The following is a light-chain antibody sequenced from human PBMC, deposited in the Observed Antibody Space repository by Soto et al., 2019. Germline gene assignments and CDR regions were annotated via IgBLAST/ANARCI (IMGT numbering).Light chain of an antibody. Sequence: EIVLTQSPGTLSLSPGERATLSCRASQSVSSSYLAWYQQKPGQAPRLLIYGASSRATGIPDRFSGSGSGTDFTLTITRLEPEDFAVYYCQQDSSSLFTFGPGTKVDIK. CDR3: QQDSSSLFT. CDR2: GAS. V-gene: IGKV3-20*01. J-gene: IGKJ3*01. CDR1: QSVSSSY.